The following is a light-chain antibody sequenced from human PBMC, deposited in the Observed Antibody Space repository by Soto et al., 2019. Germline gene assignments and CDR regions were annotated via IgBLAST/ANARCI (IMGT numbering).Light chain of an antibody. CDR1: ESVRTS. Sequence: EIVLTQSPATLSVSPGERAILSCRASESVRTSLAWYQQKPGRSPSLLMYGASNRATGIPARFSGSGSGTEFTLTISSLQSEDFAIYYCQQYGDWPRTFGQGTKLEFK. CDR2: GAS. V-gene: IGKV3-15*01. J-gene: IGKJ1*01. CDR3: QQYGDWPRT.